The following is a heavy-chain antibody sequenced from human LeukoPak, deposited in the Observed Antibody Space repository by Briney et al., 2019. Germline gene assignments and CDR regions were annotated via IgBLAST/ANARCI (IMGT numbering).Heavy chain of an antibody. V-gene: IGHV1-2*02. Sequence: ASVKVSCKASGYTFTGYYMHWVRQAPGQGLEWMGWINPNSGGTNYAQRFQGRVTMTTDTSTSTAYMELRSLRSDDTAIYFCARVTALKGVDYWGQGTLVTVSS. J-gene: IGHJ4*02. CDR2: INPNSGGT. CDR3: ARVTALKGVDY. D-gene: IGHD2-21*02. CDR1: GYTFTGYY.